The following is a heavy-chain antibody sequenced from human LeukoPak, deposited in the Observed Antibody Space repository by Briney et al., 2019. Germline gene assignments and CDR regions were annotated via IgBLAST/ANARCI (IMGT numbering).Heavy chain of an antibody. J-gene: IGHJ4*02. D-gene: IGHD6-13*01. CDR1: GGSFSGYY. CDR2: INHSGST. V-gene: IGHV4-34*01. Sequence: SETLSLTCAVYGGSFSGYYWSWIRQPPGKGLEWIGEINHSGSTNYNPSLKSRVTISVDTSKNQSSLKLSSVTAADTAVYYCARDAGYSSSWSFTLFDYWGQGTLVTVSS. CDR3: ARDAGYSSSWSFTLFDY.